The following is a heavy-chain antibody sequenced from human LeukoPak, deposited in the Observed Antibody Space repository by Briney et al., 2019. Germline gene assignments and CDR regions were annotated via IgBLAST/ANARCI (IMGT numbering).Heavy chain of an antibody. CDR2: ISAYNGNT. J-gene: IGHJ6*02. Sequence: ASVKVSCKASGYTFTSYGISWVRQAPGQGLEWMGWISAYNGNTNYAQKLQGRVTITTDTSTSTAYLELRTLRSDDTAVYYCARDAPRDTIFGVVINYYYGMHVWGQGPTVTVSS. CDR3: ARDAPRDTIFGVVINYYYGMHV. V-gene: IGHV1-18*01. CDR1: GYTFTSYG. D-gene: IGHD3-3*01.